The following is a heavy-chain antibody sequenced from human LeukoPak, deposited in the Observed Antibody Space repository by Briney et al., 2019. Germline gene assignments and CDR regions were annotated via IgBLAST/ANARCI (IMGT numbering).Heavy chain of an antibody. D-gene: IGHD2-8*01. CDR2: INHSGST. CDR3: ARNSRVCTNGVCYEVGLFDY. V-gene: IGHV4-34*01. Sequence: SETLSLTCAVYGGSFSGYYWSWIRQPPGKGLEWIGEINHSGSTNYNPSLKSRVTISVDTSKNQFSLKLSSVTAADTAVYYCARNSRVCTNGVCYEVGLFDYWGQGTLVTVSS. J-gene: IGHJ4*02. CDR1: GGSFSGYY.